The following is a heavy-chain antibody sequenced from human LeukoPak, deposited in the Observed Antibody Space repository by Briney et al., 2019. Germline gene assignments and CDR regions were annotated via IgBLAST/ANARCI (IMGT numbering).Heavy chain of an antibody. V-gene: IGHV3-21*04. J-gene: IGHJ4*02. CDR1: GFTFSTYN. CDR3: ARGNDYAWGTYRYGDY. CDR2: ISSTTSSPYI. D-gene: IGHD3-16*02. Sequence: PGWSLRLSCAASGFTFSTYNMNWVRQAPGQGLEWVSSISSTTSSPYIYYADSVKGRFTISRDNAKNSLYLQMNSLRDEDTAVYYCARGNDYAWGTYRYGDYWGQGTLVTVSS.